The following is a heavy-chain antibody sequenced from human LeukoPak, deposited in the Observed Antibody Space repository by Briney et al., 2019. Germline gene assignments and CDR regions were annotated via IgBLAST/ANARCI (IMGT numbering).Heavy chain of an antibody. V-gene: IGHV4-61*02. D-gene: IGHD5-12*01. CDR2: IYTSGST. CDR3: AKHAESGYDRFDR. CDR1: GGSISSGSYY. J-gene: IGHJ5*02. Sequence: SQTLSLTFTVSGGSISSGSYYWSWIRQPAGKGLEWIGRIYTSGSTNYNPSLKSRVTISVDTSKNQFSLKLSSVTAADTAVYYCAKHAESGYDRFDRWGQGTLVTVSS.